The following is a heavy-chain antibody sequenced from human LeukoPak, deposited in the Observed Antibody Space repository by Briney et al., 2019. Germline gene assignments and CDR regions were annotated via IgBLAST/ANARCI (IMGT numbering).Heavy chain of an antibody. CDR2: VFYSGTT. V-gene: IGHV4-30-4*07. CDR1: GGSISSGGYS. J-gene: IGHJ4*02. CDR3: ARSSAAAPDY. Sequence: SQTLSLTCTVSGGSISSGGYSWNWIRQPPGQGLEWIGCVFYSGTTYYNPSLKSRVSISVDTTKNQFSLKLSSVTAADTAVYYCARSSAAAPDYWGQGTLVTVSS. D-gene: IGHD6-13*01.